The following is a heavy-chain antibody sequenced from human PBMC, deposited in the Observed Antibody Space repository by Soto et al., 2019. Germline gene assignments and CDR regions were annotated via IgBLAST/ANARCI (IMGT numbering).Heavy chain of an antibody. CDR1: GGSISSSSHY. J-gene: IGHJ6*02. V-gene: IGHV4-39*07. CDR3: ARVGSSSAVFYYYYGMDV. D-gene: IGHD6-13*01. CDR2: INHSGST. Sequence: PSETLSLTCTVSGGSISSSSHYWGWIRQPPGKGLEWIGEINHSGSTNYNPSLKSRVTISVDTSKNQFSLKLSSVTAADTAVYYCARVGSSSAVFYYYYGMDVWGQRTTVTVSS.